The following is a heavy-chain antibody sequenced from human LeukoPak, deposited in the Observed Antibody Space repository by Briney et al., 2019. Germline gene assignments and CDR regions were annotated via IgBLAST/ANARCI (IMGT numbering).Heavy chain of an antibody. CDR1: GFTVSSNS. D-gene: IGHD6-19*01. CDR3: ARRSGIAVAGAFDY. CDR2: IYSDNT. Sequence: GGSLRLSCTVSGFTVSSNSMSWVRQAPGKGLEWISFIYSDNTHYSDSVKGRFTISRDNSKNTPYLQMNSLRAEDTAVYYCARRSGIAVAGAFDYWGQGTLVTVSS. J-gene: IGHJ4*02. V-gene: IGHV3-53*01.